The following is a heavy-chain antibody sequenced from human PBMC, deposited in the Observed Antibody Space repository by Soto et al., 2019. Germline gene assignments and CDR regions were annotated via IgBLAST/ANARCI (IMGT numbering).Heavy chain of an antibody. V-gene: IGHV4-34*01. CDR2: INHSGST. CDR1: GGSFSGYY. D-gene: IGHD4-17*01. Sequence: PSETLSLTCAVYGGSFSGYYWSWIRQPPGKGLEWIGEINHSGSTNYNPSLKSRVTISVDTSKNQFSLKLSSVTAADTAVYYCARGGTTVVTQRSGVFDYWGQGTLVTVS. CDR3: ARGGTTVVTQRSGVFDY. J-gene: IGHJ4*02.